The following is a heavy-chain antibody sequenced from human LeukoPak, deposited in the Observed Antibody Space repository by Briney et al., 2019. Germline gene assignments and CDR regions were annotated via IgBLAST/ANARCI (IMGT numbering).Heavy chain of an antibody. Sequence: GGSLRLSCAASGFTFSSYAMSWVRQAPGKGLEWVAVISYDGSNKYYADSVKGRFTISRDNSKNTLYLQMNSLRAEDTAVYYCAGYIAAPFDYWGQGTLVTVSS. CDR1: GFTFSSYA. J-gene: IGHJ4*02. D-gene: IGHD6-13*01. V-gene: IGHV3-30-3*01. CDR3: AGYIAAPFDY. CDR2: ISYDGSNK.